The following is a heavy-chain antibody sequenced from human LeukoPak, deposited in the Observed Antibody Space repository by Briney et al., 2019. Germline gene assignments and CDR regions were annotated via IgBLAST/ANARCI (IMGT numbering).Heavy chain of an antibody. CDR1: GCSVSSGGFY. D-gene: IGHD4-17*01. Sequence: SETLSLTCTVSGCSVSSGGFYWIWIGPHPGKGLEWLGYIDYIGRTYYNPSLKSRITISLDTSENRFSLNLTSVSAADTAFYYCARSSDYGDYDWGQGTLVTVSS. CDR2: IDYIGRT. V-gene: IGHV4-31*03. J-gene: IGHJ4*02. CDR3: ARSSDYGDYD.